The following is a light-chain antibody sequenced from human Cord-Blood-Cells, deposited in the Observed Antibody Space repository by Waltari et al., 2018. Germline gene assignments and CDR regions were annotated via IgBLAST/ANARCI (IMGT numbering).Light chain of an antibody. V-gene: IGLV3-19*01. CDR3: NSRDSSGNHLWV. J-gene: IGLJ3*02. CDR1: SLRSYY. CDR2: GKN. Sequence: SSELTQDPAVSVALGPTVRITCQGDSLRSYYASRYQQKPGQAPVLVIYGKNNRPSGIPDRFSGSSSGNTASLTITGAQAEDEADYYCNSRDSSGNHLWVFGGGTKLTVL.